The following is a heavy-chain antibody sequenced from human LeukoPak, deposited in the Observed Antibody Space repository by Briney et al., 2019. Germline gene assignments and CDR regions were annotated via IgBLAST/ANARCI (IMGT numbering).Heavy chain of an antibody. J-gene: IGHJ4*02. Sequence: ASVKVSCKAFGYTFTGYYMHWVRQAPGQGLEWTGWINPNSGGTNYAQKFQGRVTMTRDTSISTAYMELSRLTSDDTAVYYCAKVEVGVPYYYDSSGSYFDYWGQGTLVTVSS. CDR3: AKVEVGVPYYYDSSGSYFDY. CDR2: INPNSGGT. V-gene: IGHV1-2*02. CDR1: GYTFTGYY. D-gene: IGHD3-22*01.